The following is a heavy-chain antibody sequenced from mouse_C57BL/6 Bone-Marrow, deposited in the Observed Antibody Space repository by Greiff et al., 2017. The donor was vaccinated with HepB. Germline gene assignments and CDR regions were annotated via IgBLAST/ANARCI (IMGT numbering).Heavy chain of an antibody. Sequence: DVQLQESGPGLVKPSQSLSLTCSVTGYSITSGYYWNWIRQFPGNKLEWMGYISYDGSNNYNPSLKNRISITRDTSKNQFFLKLNSVTTEDTATYYCARDIPFYYYGSSYGVLDVWGTGTTVTVSS. D-gene: IGHD1-1*01. CDR2: ISYDGSN. J-gene: IGHJ1*03. CDR3: ARDIPFYYYGSSYGVLDV. CDR1: GYSITSGYY. V-gene: IGHV3-6*01.